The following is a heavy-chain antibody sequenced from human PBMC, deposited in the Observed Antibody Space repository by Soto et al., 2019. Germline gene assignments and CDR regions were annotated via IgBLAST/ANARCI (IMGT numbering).Heavy chain of an antibody. CDR1: GFTVSSNY. J-gene: IGHJ6*02. D-gene: IGHD1-26*01. Sequence: GGSLRLSCAASGFTVSSNYMSWVRQAPGKGLEWVSVIYSGGSTYYADSVKGRFTISRDNSKNTLYLQMNSLRAEDTAVYYCARDGRGGLYYYYYYGMDVWGQGTTVTVSS. V-gene: IGHV3-53*01. CDR2: IYSGGST. CDR3: ARDGRGGLYYYYYYGMDV.